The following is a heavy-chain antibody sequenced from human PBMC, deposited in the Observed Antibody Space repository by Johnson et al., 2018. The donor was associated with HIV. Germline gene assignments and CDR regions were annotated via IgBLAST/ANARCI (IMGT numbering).Heavy chain of an antibody. CDR1: GFTFSSYA. D-gene: IGHD6-6*01. CDR2: LSWSRGSI. V-gene: IGHV3-9*01. J-gene: IGHJ3*02. Sequence: QLVESGGGLVQPGGSLRLSCAASGFTFSSYAMSWVRQAPGKGLEWASALSWSRGSIGYADSVNGRFAISRDNAKNSLYRQMNSLGAEDTALYYCAKDTLGYSSSRAAFDIWGQGTMVTVSS. CDR3: AKDTLGYSSSRAAFDI.